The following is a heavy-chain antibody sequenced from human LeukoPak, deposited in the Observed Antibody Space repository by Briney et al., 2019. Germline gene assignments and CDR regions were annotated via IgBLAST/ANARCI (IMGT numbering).Heavy chain of an antibody. CDR2: IYHTGST. Sequence: SGTLSLTCAVSGGSISSINWWSWVRQAPGKGLEWIGEIYHTGSTNYNPSLKSRVTISVDKSKNHFSPNLSSVTAADTAVYYCARVGYHYYDSTGYSNFDYWGQGTLVTVSS. D-gene: IGHD3-22*01. CDR3: ARVGYHYYDSTGYSNFDY. V-gene: IGHV4-4*02. J-gene: IGHJ4*02. CDR1: GGSISSINW.